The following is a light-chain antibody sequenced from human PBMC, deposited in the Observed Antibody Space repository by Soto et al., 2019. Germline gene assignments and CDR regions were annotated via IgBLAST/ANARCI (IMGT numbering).Light chain of an antibody. CDR2: DAS. Sequence: EIVMTQSPATLSVSPGERATLSCRASQSVSSDLAWYQQKPGQAPRLLIYDASTRATGIPVRFSGSGSGTEFTLTISSLQSEDFALYYCQQYNKCPPLTFGGGPKVEI. V-gene: IGKV3-15*01. CDR3: QQYNKCPPLT. J-gene: IGKJ4*01. CDR1: QSVSSD.